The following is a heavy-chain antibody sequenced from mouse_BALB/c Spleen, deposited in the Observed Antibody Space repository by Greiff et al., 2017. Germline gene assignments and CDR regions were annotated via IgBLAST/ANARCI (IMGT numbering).Heavy chain of an antibody. CDR3: ASRFPMDY. J-gene: IGHJ4*01. CDR1: GFTFSSYA. V-gene: IGHV5-9-4*01. Sequence: EVKMVESGGGLVKPGGSLKLSCAASGFTFSSYAMSWVRQTPEKRLEWVASISSGGSYTYYPDTVTGRFTISRDNAKNTLYLEMSSLRSEDTAMYYCASRFPMDYWGQGTSVTVSS. CDR2: ISSGGSYT.